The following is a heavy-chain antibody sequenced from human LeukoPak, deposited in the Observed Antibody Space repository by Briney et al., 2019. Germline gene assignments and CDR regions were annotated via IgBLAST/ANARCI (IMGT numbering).Heavy chain of an antibody. D-gene: IGHD3-22*01. CDR2: ISGSGGST. V-gene: IGHV3-23*01. CDR3: ATGYYYDSSGYYSTDYYFDY. Sequence: GGSLRLSCAASGFTFSTYAMTWVRQAPGKGLEWVSVISGSGGSTYYADSVKGRFTISRDNSKNTLYLQMNSLRAEDTAVYYCATGYYYDSSGYYSTDYYFDYWGQGTLVTVSS. CDR1: GFTFSTYA. J-gene: IGHJ4*02.